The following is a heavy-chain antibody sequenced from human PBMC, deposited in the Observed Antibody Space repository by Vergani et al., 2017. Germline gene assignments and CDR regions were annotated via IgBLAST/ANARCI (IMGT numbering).Heavy chain of an antibody. J-gene: IGHJ4*02. CDR3: ARADRSIYPGNFDY. D-gene: IGHD6-13*01. CDR1: GGSVRSYY. Sequence: VQLQESGPGLVKPSETLSLTCTVSGGSVRSYYWSWIRQPPGKGLEWIGYIYYSGSTNYNPSLKSRVTISVDTSKNQFSLKLSSVTAADTAVYYCARADRSIYPGNFDYWGQGTLVTVSS. CDR2: IYYSGST. V-gene: IGHV4-59*02.